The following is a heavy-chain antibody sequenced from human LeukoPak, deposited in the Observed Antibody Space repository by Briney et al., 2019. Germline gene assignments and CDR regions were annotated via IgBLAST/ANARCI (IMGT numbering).Heavy chain of an antibody. D-gene: IGHD7-27*01. J-gene: IGHJ4*02. Sequence: GGSLRLSCAASGFTFSGHWMYWLRQAPGKGLAWVSRINGDGSATNYADSMEGRFTISRDNAKNIVYLQMNSQREDDTAIYYCARDINWGQVDYWGQGTLVTVSS. V-gene: IGHV3-74*01. CDR3: ARDINWGQVDY. CDR2: INGDGSAT. CDR1: GFTFSGHW.